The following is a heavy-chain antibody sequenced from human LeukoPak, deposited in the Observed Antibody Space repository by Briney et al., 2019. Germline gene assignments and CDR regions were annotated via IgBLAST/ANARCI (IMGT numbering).Heavy chain of an antibody. Sequence: GGSLRLSCAASGFTFSSYWMSWVRQAPGKWLEWVANIKQDGSEKYYVDSVKGRFTISRDNAKNSLYLQMNSLRAEDTAVYYCARDRRSMTTNFDYWGQGTLVTVSS. J-gene: IGHJ4*02. CDR2: IKQDGSEK. CDR3: ARDRRSMTTNFDY. D-gene: IGHD4-11*01. V-gene: IGHV3-7*01. CDR1: GFTFSSYW.